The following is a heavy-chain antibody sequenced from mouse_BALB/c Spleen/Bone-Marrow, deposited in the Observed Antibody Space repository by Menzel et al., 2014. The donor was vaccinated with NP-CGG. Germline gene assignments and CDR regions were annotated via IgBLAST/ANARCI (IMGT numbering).Heavy chain of an antibody. Sequence: VQLQQSGTVPARPGAAVKMSCKASGYTFSNYWMHWIKQRPGQGLEWIGTIHPGNSDTTYNQKFKGKAKLTAVTSTSTAYMELSSLTNEDSAVYYCTTLARNNFDYWGQGTTLTVSS. V-gene: IGHV1-5*01. CDR1: GYTFSNYW. CDR2: IHPGNSDT. J-gene: IGHJ2*01. D-gene: IGHD3-1*01. CDR3: TTLARNNFDY.